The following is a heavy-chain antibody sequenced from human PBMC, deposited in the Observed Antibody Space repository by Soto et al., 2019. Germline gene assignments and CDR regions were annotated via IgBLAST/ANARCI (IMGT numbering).Heavy chain of an antibody. J-gene: IGHJ6*02. CDR3: IRVQVPGTDRGYGLFNYYYYGMDV. D-gene: IGHD5-12*01. CDR1: GFTFSSYA. CDR2: IRSKAYGGTT. V-gene: IGHV3-49*04. Sequence: GGSLRLSCAASGFTFSSYAMSWVRQAPGQGLEWVGFIRSKAYGGTTEYAASVKGRFTISRDDSKSIAYLQLNSLKTEETAVFYCIRVQVPGTDRGYGLFNYYYYGMDVWGQGT.